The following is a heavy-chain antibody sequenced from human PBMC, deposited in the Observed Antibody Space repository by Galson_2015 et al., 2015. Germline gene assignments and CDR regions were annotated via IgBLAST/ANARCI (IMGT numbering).Heavy chain of an antibody. D-gene: IGHD2-21*02. CDR3: ARERVTAIRHIDY. J-gene: IGHJ4*02. Sequence: TLSLTCTVSGGSISSGGYYWSWIRQHPGKGLEWIGYIYYSGSTYYNPSLKSRVTISVDTSKNQFSLKLSSVTAADTAVYYCARERVTAIRHIDYWGQGTLVTVSS. V-gene: IGHV4-31*03. CDR1: GGSISSGGYY. CDR2: IYYSGST.